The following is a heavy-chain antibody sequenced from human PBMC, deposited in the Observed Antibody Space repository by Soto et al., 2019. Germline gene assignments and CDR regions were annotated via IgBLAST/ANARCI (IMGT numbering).Heavy chain of an antibody. Sequence: SVKVSCKASGGTFSSYAISWVRQAPGQGLEWMGGIIPIFGTANYAQKFQGRVTITADESTSTAYMELSSLRSEDTAVYYCARDLSEVAAAGTGSVYGMDVWGQGTTVTVSS. CDR3: ARDLSEVAAAGTGSVYGMDV. D-gene: IGHD6-13*01. CDR2: IIPIFGTA. V-gene: IGHV1-69*13. J-gene: IGHJ6*02. CDR1: GGTFSSYA.